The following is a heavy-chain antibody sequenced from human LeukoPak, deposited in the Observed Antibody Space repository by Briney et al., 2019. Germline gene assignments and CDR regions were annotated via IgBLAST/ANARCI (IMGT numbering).Heavy chain of an antibody. V-gene: IGHV4-31*01. CDR2: IYFSGST. D-gene: IGHD3-3*01. CDR3: ARGVEIAYYDFWSGYYFDY. Sequence: SETLSLTCTVSGGSISIGGYYWSWIRQHPGKGLGWIGYIYFSGSTYYNSSLKSLVTISVDTSKNQFSLKLSSVTAADTAVYYCARGVEIAYYDFWSGYYFDYWGQGTLVTVSS. CDR1: GGSISIGGYY. J-gene: IGHJ4*02.